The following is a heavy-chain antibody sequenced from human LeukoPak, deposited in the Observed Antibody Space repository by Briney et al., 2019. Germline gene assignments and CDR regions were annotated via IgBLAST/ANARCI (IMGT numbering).Heavy chain of an antibody. CDR3: ARGPLYCSSTSCPRGYFDY. CDR2: IIPILGIA. CDR1: GGTFSSYT. J-gene: IGHJ4*02. Sequence: SVKVSCKASGGTFSSYTISCVRQAPGQGLEWMGRIIPILGIANYAQKFQGRVTITADKSTSTAYMELSSLRSEDTAVYYCARGPLYCSSTSCPRGYFDYWGQGTLVTVSS. V-gene: IGHV1-69*02. D-gene: IGHD2-2*01.